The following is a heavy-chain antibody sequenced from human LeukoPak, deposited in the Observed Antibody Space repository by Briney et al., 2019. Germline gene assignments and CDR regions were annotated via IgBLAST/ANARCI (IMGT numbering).Heavy chain of an antibody. J-gene: IGHJ5*02. V-gene: IGHV1-2*02. CDR3: ARGALMIVVDNWFDP. Sequence: ASVTVSCKASGYTFTGYYMHWVRQAPGQGLEWMGWINPNSGGTNYAQKFQGRVTMTRDTSISTAYMELSRLRSDDTAVYYCARGALMIVVDNWFDPWGQGTLVTVSS. D-gene: IGHD3-22*01. CDR2: INPNSGGT. CDR1: GYTFTGYY.